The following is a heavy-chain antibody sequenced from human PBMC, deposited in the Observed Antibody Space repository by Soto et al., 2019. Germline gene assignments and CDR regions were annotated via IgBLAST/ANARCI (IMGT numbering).Heavy chain of an antibody. J-gene: IGHJ4*02. CDR1: GGTFSSYT. CDR3: ARDLPASVSPFDY. CDR2: IIPILGIA. V-gene: IGHV1-69*04. Sequence: SVKVSCKASGGTFSSYTISWVRQAPGQGLEWMGRIIPILGIANYAQKFQGRVTITADKSTSTAYMELSSLRSEDTAVYYCARDLPASVSPFDYWGQGTLVTVSS.